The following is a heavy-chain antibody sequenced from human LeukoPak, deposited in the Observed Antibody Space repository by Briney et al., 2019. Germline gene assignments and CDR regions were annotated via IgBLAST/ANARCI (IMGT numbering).Heavy chain of an antibody. V-gene: IGHV3-15*01. D-gene: IGHD1-26*01. Sequence: PGGSLRLSCAASGFTFSNAWMSWVRPAPGKGLEWVGRIKSKTDGGTTDYAAPVKGRFTISRDDSKNTLYLQMNSLKTEDTAVYYCTTGGLVGATLDDAFDIWAKGQWSPSLQ. CDR1: GFTFSNAW. CDR2: IKSKTDGGTT. J-gene: IGHJ3*02. CDR3: TTGGLVGATLDDAFDI.